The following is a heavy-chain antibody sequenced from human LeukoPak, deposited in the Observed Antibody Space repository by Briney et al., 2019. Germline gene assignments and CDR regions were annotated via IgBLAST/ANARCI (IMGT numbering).Heavy chain of an antibody. D-gene: IGHD3-3*01. CDR1: GFTFHNYA. CDR3: AKGYYDSHRGFFEY. Sequence: PGGSLRLSCKASGFTFHNYAMTWVRQAPGKGLDWASTVSGTGTSTFYADSVKVRATISRDNSKNMLYLQMSSLRAEDTAMYYCAKGYYDSHRGFFEYWGLGTLATVSS. J-gene: IGHJ4*02. CDR2: VSGTGTST. V-gene: IGHV3-23*01.